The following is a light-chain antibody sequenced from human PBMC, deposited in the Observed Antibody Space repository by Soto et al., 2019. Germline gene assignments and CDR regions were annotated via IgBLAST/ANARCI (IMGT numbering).Light chain of an antibody. V-gene: IGKV3-20*01. J-gene: IGKJ1*01. CDR1: QSVSSSY. CDR3: QPYGSSPQT. Sequence: EIVLTQSPGTLSLSPGERATLSCRASQSVSSSYLAWYQQKPVQAPRLLIYGASSRATGIPDRFSGSGSGTDFTLTISRLEPEDFAVYYCQPYGSSPQTFGKGTQVEIK. CDR2: GAS.